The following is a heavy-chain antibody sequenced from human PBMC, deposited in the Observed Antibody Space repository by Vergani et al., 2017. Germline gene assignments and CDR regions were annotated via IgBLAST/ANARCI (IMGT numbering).Heavy chain of an antibody. Sequence: QVQLHESAPGLLKPSKTLSLICSVSGVSTQSVSFYWTWIRQTAGRRLEWVGRVYHSGTTNYNPSLNGRVTIFVDKSKNLLSLRLNSVTASDTAFYYCARGETRTDWFDPWGQGTLVTVSS. V-gene: IGHV4-61*02. D-gene: IGHD3/OR15-3a*01. CDR2: VYHSGTT. CDR1: GVSTQSVSFY. J-gene: IGHJ5*02. CDR3: ARGETRTDWFDP.